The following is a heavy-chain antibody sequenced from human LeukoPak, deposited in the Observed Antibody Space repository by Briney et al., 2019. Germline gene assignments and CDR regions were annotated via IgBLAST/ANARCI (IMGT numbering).Heavy chain of an antibody. CDR2: GYYSGST. D-gene: IGHD6-19*01. J-gene: IGHJ4*02. Sequence: SETLSLTCTVSGGSISSYYWSWIRQPPGKGLEWIGYGYYSGSTNYNPSLKSRVTISVDTSKNQLSLKLTSVTAADTAVYYCARWDDSAWGFGNWGPGTLVTVSS. CDR1: GGSISSYY. CDR3: ARWDDSAWGFGN. V-gene: IGHV4-59*08.